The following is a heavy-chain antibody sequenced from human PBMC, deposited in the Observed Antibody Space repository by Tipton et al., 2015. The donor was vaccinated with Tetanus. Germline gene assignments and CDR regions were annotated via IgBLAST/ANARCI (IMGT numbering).Heavy chain of an antibody. CDR2: IYQTDST. CDR3: VRGRGLGAYSFGFEY. CDR1: GGLLSTGGYS. D-gene: IGHD5-12*01. Sequence: TLSLTCAVSGGLLSTGGYSWGWIRQPPGQGLEWLGYIYQTDSTYYNPSVRSRLTLSIQRSKNQVSLKLISVTAADSAVYYCVRGRGLGAYSFGFEYWGQGARVTVSS. J-gene: IGHJ4*02. V-gene: IGHV4-30-2*01.